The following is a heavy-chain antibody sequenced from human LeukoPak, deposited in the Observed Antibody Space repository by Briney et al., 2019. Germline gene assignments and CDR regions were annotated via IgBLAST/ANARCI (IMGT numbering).Heavy chain of an antibody. CDR1: GLTFSSYG. V-gene: IGHV3-30*18. CDR3: AKDGPPRYQPPRFGMDV. D-gene: IGHD2-2*01. J-gene: IGHJ6*02. Sequence: GGSLRLSCAASGLTFSSYGMHWVRQAPGKGLEWVAVISYDGSNKYYADSVKGRFTISRDNSKNTLYLQMNSLRAEDTAVYYCAKDGPPRYQPPRFGMDVWGQGTTVTVSS. CDR2: ISYDGSNK.